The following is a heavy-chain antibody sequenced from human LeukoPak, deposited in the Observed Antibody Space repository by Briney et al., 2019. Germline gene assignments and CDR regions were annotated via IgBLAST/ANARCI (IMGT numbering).Heavy chain of an antibody. V-gene: IGHV4-39*06. CDR1: GGSISSSSYY. J-gene: IGHJ4*02. CDR2: INHSGST. Sequence: SETLSLTCTVSGGSISSSSYYWSWIRQPPGKGLEWIGEINHSGSTNYNPSLKSRVTISVDTSKYQFPLKLSSVAAADTAVYYCARGWWELLRDYWGQGTLVTVSS. D-gene: IGHD1-26*01. CDR3: ARGWWELLRDY.